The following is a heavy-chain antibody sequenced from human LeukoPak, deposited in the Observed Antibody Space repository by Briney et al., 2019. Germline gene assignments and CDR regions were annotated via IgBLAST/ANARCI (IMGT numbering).Heavy chain of an antibody. Sequence: GGSLRLSCAASGFTFSSYGMHWVRQAPGKGLEWVADISSDGSYEYYADSVKGRFTISRDNSKNTLYVQMNSLRPEDTAVYYCARSGFGVLYYYGMDVWGQGTTVTVSS. CDR1: GFTFSSYG. CDR3: ARSGFGVLYYYGMDV. V-gene: IGHV3-30*03. D-gene: IGHD3-10*01. J-gene: IGHJ6*02. CDR2: ISSDGSYE.